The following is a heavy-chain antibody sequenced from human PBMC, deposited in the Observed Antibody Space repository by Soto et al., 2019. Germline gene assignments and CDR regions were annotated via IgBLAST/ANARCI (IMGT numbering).Heavy chain of an antibody. CDR1: GFILSKYA. V-gene: IGHV3-23*01. CDR2: FTGSGGVT. J-gene: IGHJ4*02. D-gene: IGHD3-10*01. CDR3: AKAGGDC. Sequence: GGSLRLSCAASGFILSKYAMSRVRQSPGKGLECVSGFTGSGGVTSYADSVKGRFTITRDTSKNTFYLQMNSLRAEDTAVYYSAKAGGDCWGQGTPVTVSS.